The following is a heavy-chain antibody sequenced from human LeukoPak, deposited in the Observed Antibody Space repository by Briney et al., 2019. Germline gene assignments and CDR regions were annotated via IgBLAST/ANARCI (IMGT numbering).Heavy chain of an antibody. CDR3: AREAYSSSWYSAFDT. Sequence: SETLSLTCTVSGGSISSSSYYWGWIRQPPGKGLEWIGSIYYSGSTYYNPSLKSRVTISVDTSKNQFSLQLNSVTPEDTAVYYCAREAYSSSWYSAFDTWGQGTMVTVSS. D-gene: IGHD6-13*01. CDR1: GGSISSSSYY. V-gene: IGHV4-39*02. CDR2: IYYSGST. J-gene: IGHJ3*02.